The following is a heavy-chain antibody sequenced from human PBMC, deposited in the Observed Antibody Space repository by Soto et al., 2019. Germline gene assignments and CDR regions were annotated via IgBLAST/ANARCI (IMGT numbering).Heavy chain of an antibody. J-gene: IGHJ6*02. CDR2: IYYRGST. CDR3: ARQQLLPFYYALDV. V-gene: IGHV4-59*01. D-gene: IGHD6-13*01. CDR1: GGSISGYY. Sequence: PSETLSLTCTVSGGSISGYYWSWIRQSPGKGLEYSGYIYYRGSTNYNPSLKSRVTMSVDTSRNQFSLKVNSVTAADTAVYYCARQQLLPFYYALDVWGQGTTVTVS.